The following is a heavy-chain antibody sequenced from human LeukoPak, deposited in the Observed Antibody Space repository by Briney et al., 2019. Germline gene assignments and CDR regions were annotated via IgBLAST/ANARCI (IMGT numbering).Heavy chain of an antibody. D-gene: IGHD2-2*01. CDR1: GFTFSSYS. V-gene: IGHV3-21*01. Sequence: PGGSLRLSCAASGFTFSSYSMNWVRQAPGKGLEWVSSISSSSSYIYYADSVKGRFTISRDNAKNSLYLQMNSLRAEDTAVYYCARLGYCSSTSCYGGHDAFDIWGQGTMVTVSS. J-gene: IGHJ3*02. CDR3: ARLGYCSSTSCYGGHDAFDI. CDR2: ISSSSSYI.